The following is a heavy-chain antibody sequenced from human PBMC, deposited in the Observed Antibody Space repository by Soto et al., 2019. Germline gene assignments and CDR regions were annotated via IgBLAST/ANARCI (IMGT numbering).Heavy chain of an antibody. D-gene: IGHD5-18*01. CDR1: GCTFTSYA. V-gene: IGHV1-3*01. J-gene: IGHJ4*02. Sequence: ASVKVSCKASGCTFTSYAMHWVRQAPGQRLEWMGWINAGNGNTKYSQKFQGRVTITRDTSASTAYMELSGLRSEDTAVYYCARDFSWRGSYGHLDYWGQGTLVTVSS. CDR3: ARDFSWRGSYGHLDY. CDR2: INAGNGNT.